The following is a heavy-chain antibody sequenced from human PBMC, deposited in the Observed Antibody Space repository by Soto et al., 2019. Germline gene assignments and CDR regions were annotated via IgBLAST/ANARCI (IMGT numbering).Heavy chain of an antibody. V-gene: IGHV4-30-4*01. Sequence: SETLSLTCTVSGGSISSGDYYWSWIRQPPGKGLEWIGYIYYSGSTYYNPSLKSRVTISVDTSKNQFSLKLSSVTAADTAVYYCARDGIAAAGTFDYWGQGTLVTVSS. CDR3: ARDGIAAAGTFDY. CDR1: GGSISSGDYY. D-gene: IGHD6-13*01. J-gene: IGHJ4*02. CDR2: IYYSGST.